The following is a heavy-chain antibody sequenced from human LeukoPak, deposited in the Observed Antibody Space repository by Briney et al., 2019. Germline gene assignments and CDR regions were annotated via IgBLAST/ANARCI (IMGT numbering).Heavy chain of an antibody. J-gene: IGHJ4*02. CDR1: GFTFSSYS. CDR3: AGSWGSGSYYNGAFDY. D-gene: IGHD3-10*01. Sequence: GGSLRLSCAASGFTFSSYSMNWVRQASGKGLERVSSISSSSSYIYYADSVKGRFTISRDNAKNSLYLQMNSLRAEDTAVYYCAGSWGSGSYYNGAFDYWGQGTLVTVSS. V-gene: IGHV3-21*01. CDR2: ISSSSSYI.